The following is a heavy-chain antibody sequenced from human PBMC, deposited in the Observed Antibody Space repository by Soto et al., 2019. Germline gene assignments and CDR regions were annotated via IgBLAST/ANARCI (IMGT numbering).Heavy chain of an antibody. Sequence: QVQLVQSGAEVKKPGSSVKVSCKASGGTFSSYAISWVRQAPGQGLEWMGGIIPIFGTANYAQKFQGRVTITADEPTSTAYMELSSLRSEDTAVYYCAREKYLLGVHWYFDLWGRGTLVTVSS. V-gene: IGHV1-69*01. J-gene: IGHJ2*01. D-gene: IGHD2-15*01. CDR2: IIPIFGTA. CDR3: AREKYLLGVHWYFDL. CDR1: GGTFSSYA.